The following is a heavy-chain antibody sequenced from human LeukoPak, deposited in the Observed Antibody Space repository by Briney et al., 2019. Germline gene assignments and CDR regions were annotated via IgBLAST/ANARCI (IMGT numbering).Heavy chain of an antibody. Sequence: SETLSLTCTVTGGSISSSLCYWGWIRQPPGKGLEWIGSIYYSGSTNYNPSLKSRVTISVDTSKNQFSLKLSSVTAADTAVYYCARQDGGNRDYYYGMDVWGQGTTVTVSS. CDR3: ARQDGGNRDYYYGMDV. CDR2: IYYSGST. D-gene: IGHD4-23*01. CDR1: GGSISSSLCY. J-gene: IGHJ6*02. V-gene: IGHV4-39*07.